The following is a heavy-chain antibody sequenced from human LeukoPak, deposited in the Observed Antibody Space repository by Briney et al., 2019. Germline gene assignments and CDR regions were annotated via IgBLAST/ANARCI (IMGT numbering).Heavy chain of an antibody. J-gene: IGHJ4*02. CDR3: ASGMNIVVTIISCYFDY. CDR1: GYTFTDYY. CDR2: INPNSGGT. Sequence: ASVKVSCKASGYTFTDYYIHWVRQAPGQGPEWMGWINPNSGGTNYAQKFQGRVTMTRDTSISTAYMELSSLRSDDTAVYYCASGMNIVVTIISCYFDYWGQGTLVTVSS. V-gene: IGHV1-2*02. D-gene: IGHD5-12*01.